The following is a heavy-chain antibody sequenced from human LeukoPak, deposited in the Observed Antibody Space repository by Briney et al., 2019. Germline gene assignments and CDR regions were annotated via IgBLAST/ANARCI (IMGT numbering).Heavy chain of an antibody. CDR1: GYTFTSYG. CDR2: ISAYNGNT. V-gene: IGHV1-18*01. D-gene: IGHD3-22*01. Sequence: ASVKVSCKASGYTFTSYGISWVRQAPGQGLEWKGWISAYNGNTNYAQKLQGRVTMTTDTSTSTAYMELRSLRSDDTAVYYCAREPYYYDSSGYSNWFDPWGQGTLVTVSS. CDR3: AREPYYYDSSGYSNWFDP. J-gene: IGHJ5*02.